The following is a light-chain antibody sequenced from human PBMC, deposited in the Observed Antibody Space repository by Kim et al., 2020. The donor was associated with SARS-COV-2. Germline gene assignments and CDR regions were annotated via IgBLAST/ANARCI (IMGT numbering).Light chain of an antibody. V-gene: IGKV3-15*01. J-gene: IGKJ2*01. Sequence: IVMTQSPATLSVSPGERATLSCRASQSISTNLAWYQQKRGQAPSLLIYRASTRATGIPARFSGSGSGTEFTLTISSLQSEDFAVYYCQQYNDWPPYTFGQGTKLEI. CDR1: QSISTN. CDR3: QQYNDWPPYT. CDR2: RAS.